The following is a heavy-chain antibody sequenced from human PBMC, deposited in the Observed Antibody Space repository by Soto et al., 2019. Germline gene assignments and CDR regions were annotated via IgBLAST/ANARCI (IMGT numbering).Heavy chain of an antibody. CDR3: AREPYGDSQYFDY. CDR2: VSFDGKVT. D-gene: IGHD2-21*02. Sequence: QVQLVESGGGMAQAGTSLRLSCTGSGFTFNSLSLHWVRQGPDKGLEWVAVVSFDGKVTYYADSVKGRFTVSRYISKNTLYLQANSLRSEDTAVYYCAREPYGDSQYFDYWGQGTPVTVSS. J-gene: IGHJ4*02. V-gene: IGHV3-30*04. CDR1: GFTFNSLS.